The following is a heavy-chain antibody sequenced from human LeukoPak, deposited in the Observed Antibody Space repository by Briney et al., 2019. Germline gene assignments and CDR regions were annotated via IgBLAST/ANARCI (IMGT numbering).Heavy chain of an antibody. J-gene: IGHJ4*02. CDR1: GASFSSSSYC. D-gene: IGHD2-2*02. CDR2: ISCDGNN. CDR3: ATRNYTYYFDY. V-gene: IGHV4-39*01. Sequence: SETLSLTCTVSGASFSSSSYCWGWVRQPPGKGLQWIATISCDGNNYYNPTLKTRVPTCVDTSNNEFALQLTSMSAPDTAFFYCATRNYTYYFDYWGQGTVVSVSS.